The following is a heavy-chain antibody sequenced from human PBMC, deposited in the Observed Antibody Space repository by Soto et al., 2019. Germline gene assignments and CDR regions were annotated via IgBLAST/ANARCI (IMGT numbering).Heavy chain of an antibody. CDR3: ARDLAWKRGKVGRYYYGMDV. D-gene: IGHD1-1*01. J-gene: IGHJ6*02. CDR2: ISTRSTYT. Sequence: SGGGLVKAGGSLRLSCAASGFIFSDYYMSWVRQTPGKGLEWVSYISTRSTYTNYADSVKGRFTISRDNTKNSLYLQMDSLRVEDTAVYYCARDLAWKRGKVGRYYYGMDVWGQGTTVTVSS. CDR1: GFIFSDYY. V-gene: IGHV3-11*06.